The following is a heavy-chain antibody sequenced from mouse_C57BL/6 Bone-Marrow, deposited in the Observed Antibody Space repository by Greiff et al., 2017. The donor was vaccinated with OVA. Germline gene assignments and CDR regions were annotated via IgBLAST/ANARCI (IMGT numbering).Heavy chain of an antibody. CDR2: INYDGSST. CDR1: GFTFSDYY. J-gene: IGHJ1*03. CDR3: TRARTNNYGSSYRLHGYFDV. V-gene: IGHV5-16*01. Sequence: EVHLVESEGGLVQPGSSMKLSCTASGFTFSDYYMAWVRQVPEKGLEWVANINYDGSSTYYLDSLKSRSIISRDNAKNILYLQMSSLTSEDTATYYCTRARTNNYGSSYRLHGYFDVWGTGTTVTVSS. D-gene: IGHD1-1*01.